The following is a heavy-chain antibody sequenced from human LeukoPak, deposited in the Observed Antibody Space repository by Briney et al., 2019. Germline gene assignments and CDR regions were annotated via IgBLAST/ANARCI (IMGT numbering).Heavy chain of an antibody. CDR1: GYSISSGYY. V-gene: IGHV4-38-2*01. D-gene: IGHD6-13*01. J-gene: IGHJ4*02. Sequence: SETLSLTCAVSGYSISSGYYWGWIRQPPGKGREWIGNINRSGNTYYHPSLKSRITISIDTSKNQFSLKVSSVTAADTAVYYCARLKGSWSIDYWGQGTLVTVSS. CDR2: INRSGNT. CDR3: ARLKGSWSIDY.